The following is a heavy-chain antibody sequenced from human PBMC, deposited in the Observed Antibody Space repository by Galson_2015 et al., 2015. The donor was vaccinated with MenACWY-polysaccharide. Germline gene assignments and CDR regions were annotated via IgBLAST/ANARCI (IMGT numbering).Heavy chain of an antibody. Sequence: LSLTCAVYGYSISSGYYWGWIRQPPGKGLEWIGSIYHSGSTYYNPSLKSRVTISVDTSKNQFSLKLSSVTAADTAVYYCARVEKYSGSFYILYWGQGTLVTVSS. V-gene: IGHV4-38-2*01. D-gene: IGHD1-26*01. CDR3: ARVEKYSGSFYILY. J-gene: IGHJ4*02. CDR1: GYSISSGYY. CDR2: IYHSGST.